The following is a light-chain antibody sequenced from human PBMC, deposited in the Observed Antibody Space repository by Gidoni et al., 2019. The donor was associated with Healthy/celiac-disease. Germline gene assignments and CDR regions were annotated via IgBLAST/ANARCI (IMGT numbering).Light chain of an antibody. Sequence: SYVLTQPPSTSVTPGQTARITCGGNNIGSKSVHWYQQQPGQAPVLVVYDDSDGPSGIPERCSGSNSGSTATLTTSRGEAGEEADYYCQVWDSSSDPVVFGGGTKLTVL. CDR2: DDS. CDR3: QVWDSSSDPVV. J-gene: IGLJ2*01. CDR1: NIGSKS. V-gene: IGLV3-21*02.